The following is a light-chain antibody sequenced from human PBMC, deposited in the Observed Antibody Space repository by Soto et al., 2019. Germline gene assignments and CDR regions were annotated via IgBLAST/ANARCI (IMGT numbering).Light chain of an antibody. CDR3: QQHTNWPLT. J-gene: IGKJ4*01. V-gene: IGKV3-11*01. Sequence: ETVLTQSPATLSLSPGEGATLSCRASHSVSSYLAWYQQKPGQTPRLLIYDASTRATGIPVRFSGSGSGTDFTLNISSLEPEDFAVYYCQQHTNWPLTFGGGTKVEIK. CDR1: HSVSSY. CDR2: DAS.